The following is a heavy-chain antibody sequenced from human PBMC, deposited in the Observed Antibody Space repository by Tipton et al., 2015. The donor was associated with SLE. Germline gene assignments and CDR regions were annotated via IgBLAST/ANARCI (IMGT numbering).Heavy chain of an antibody. D-gene: IGHD7-27*01. V-gene: IGHV4-39*07. CDR1: GGSISSSSYY. J-gene: IGHJ4*02. CDR3: ARLGFFDY. Sequence: TLSLTCTVSGGSISSSSYYWGWIRQPPGKGLEWIGNIYYSGSTYYNPSLKSRVTISVDTSKNQFSLKLSSVTAADTAVYYCARLGFFDYWGQGTLVTVSS. CDR2: IYYSGST.